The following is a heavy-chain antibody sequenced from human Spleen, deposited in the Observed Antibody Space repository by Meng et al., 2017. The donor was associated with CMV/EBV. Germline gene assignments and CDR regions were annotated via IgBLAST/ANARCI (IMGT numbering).Heavy chain of an antibody. V-gene: IGHV4-39*02. Sequence: SAGSISSYGSFWGWIRQPPGKGLEWIGMIYYSGGTHYNPSLKSRVIVSVDTSKKNFSLKLSSVTASDTAVYYCVRYYDRSGHHYFDYWGQGSLVTV. CDR1: AGSISSYGSF. CDR2: IYYSGGT. D-gene: IGHD3-22*01. CDR3: VRYYDRSGHHYFDY. J-gene: IGHJ4*02.